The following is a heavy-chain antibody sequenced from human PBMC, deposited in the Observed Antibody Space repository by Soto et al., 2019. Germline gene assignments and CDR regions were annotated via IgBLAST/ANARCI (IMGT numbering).Heavy chain of an antibody. CDR1: GFTFTSYW. J-gene: IGHJ4*02. Sequence: EVQLVESGGGLVQPGGSLRLSCEASGFTFTSYWMSWVRQAPGKGLEWVANIKQDGTSKYYADSVKGRFTVSRDNAKSSLHLQMDSLRDDDTAVYRCARLRFILTGRDFDSWGQGTLVTVSS. V-gene: IGHV3-7*05. CDR2: IKQDGTSK. CDR3: ARLRFILTGRDFDS. D-gene: IGHD3-10*01.